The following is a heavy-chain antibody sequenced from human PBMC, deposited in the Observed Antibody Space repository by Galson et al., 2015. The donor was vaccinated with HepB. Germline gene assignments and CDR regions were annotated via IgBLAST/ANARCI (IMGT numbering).Heavy chain of an antibody. Sequence: PALVKPTQTLTLTCTFSGFSLSTSGVGVGWIRQPPGKALEWLALIYWDDDKRYSPSLKSRLTITKDTSKNQVVLTMTNMDPVDTTTYSCAHSRRIKLWPHRHEDYFDYWGPGTLVTVSS. V-gene: IGHV2-5*02. CDR1: GFSLSTSGVG. J-gene: IGHJ4*02. D-gene: IGHD5-18*01. CDR3: AHSRRIKLWPHRHEDYFDY. CDR2: IYWDDDK.